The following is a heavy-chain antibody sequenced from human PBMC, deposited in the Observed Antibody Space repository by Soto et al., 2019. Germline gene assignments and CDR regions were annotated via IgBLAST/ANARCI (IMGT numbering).Heavy chain of an antibody. Sequence: VQLVESGGGVVQPGRSLRLSCAASGFTFSDYAMHWVRQAPGKGLEWVAVVSHDGRNTHYADSVKGRFTISRESSKNTVSLEMTSLRAEATAVYYCAKGGRQWLVTSDFNYWGQGALVTVSS. CDR3: AKGGRQWLVTSDFNY. D-gene: IGHD6-19*01. CDR1: GFTFSDYA. V-gene: IGHV3-30*18. J-gene: IGHJ4*02. CDR2: VSHDGRNT.